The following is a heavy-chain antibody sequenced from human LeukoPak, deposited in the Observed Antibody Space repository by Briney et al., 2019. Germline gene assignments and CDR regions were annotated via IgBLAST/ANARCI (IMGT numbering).Heavy chain of an antibody. CDR3: ARDSEGGSGWFDP. J-gene: IGHJ5*02. Sequence: ASVTVSFTASGYTFSSYDINWVRQATGQGLEWVGWMNPNSGNTGYAQRFQGRVTLTRDTSISTAYMELSGLTSEDTAVYYCARDSEGGSGWFDPWGQGTLVTVSS. CDR1: GYTFSSYD. D-gene: IGHD2-15*01. V-gene: IGHV1-8*01. CDR2: MNPNSGNT.